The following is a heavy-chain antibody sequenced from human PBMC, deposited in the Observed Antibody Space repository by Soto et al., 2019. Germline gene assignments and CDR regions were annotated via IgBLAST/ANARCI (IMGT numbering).Heavy chain of an antibody. CDR1: GFTFSSYS. J-gene: IGHJ6*02. Sequence: PGGSLRLSCAASGFTFSSYSMNWVRQAPGKGLEWVSFISNSGSYIFNGDSVKGRFSISRDNAKNSLYLQMNSLRAEDTAMYYCVRDGGGATADYYYGMDVWGQGTTVTVSS. CDR2: ISNSGSYI. CDR3: VRDGGGATADYYYGMDV. V-gene: IGHV3-21*01. D-gene: IGHD1-26*01.